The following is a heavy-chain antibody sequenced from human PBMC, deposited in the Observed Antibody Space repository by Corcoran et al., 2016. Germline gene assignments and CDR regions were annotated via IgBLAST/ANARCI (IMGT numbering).Heavy chain of an antibody. Sequence: EVQLVESGGGLVQPGGSLRLSCEASGFTFSSYWMHWVRQAPGKGLVWVSRINSDGSDIGYADSVRGRFTISRDNAKNTVYLQMYSLRAEDSAVYYCASDHSNWELPIDIWGQGTLVTVSS. CDR2: INSDGSDI. CDR1: GFTFSSYW. D-gene: IGHD3-10*01. J-gene: IGHJ3*02. CDR3: ASDHSNWELPIDI. V-gene: IGHV3-74*01.